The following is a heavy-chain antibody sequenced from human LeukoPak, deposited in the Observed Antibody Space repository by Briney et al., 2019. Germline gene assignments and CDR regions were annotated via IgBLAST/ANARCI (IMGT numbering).Heavy chain of an antibody. CDR3: ARADDILTGHLDC. CDR2: INPNSRGT. D-gene: IGHD3-9*01. Sequence: ASVKVSCKASGYTFTAYYVHWVRQAPGQGLEWMGWINPNSRGTKYAQKFQGRVTMTRDTSISTAYMELTRLRSDDTAVYYCARADDILTGHLDCWGQGTLVTVSS. V-gene: IGHV1-2*02. CDR1: GYTFTAYY. J-gene: IGHJ4*02.